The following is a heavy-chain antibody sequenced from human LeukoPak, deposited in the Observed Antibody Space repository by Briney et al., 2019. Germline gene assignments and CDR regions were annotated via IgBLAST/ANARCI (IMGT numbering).Heavy chain of an antibody. V-gene: IGHV4-34*01. CDR2: INHSGST. D-gene: IGHD1-26*01. CDR1: GGSFSGYY. CDR3: ARGRVGHYYYYGMDV. J-gene: IGHJ6*02. Sequence: PSETLSLTCAVYGGSFSGYYWSWIRQPPGKGLEWIGEINHSGSTNYNPSLKGRLTISVDTSKNQFSLKLSSVTAADTAVYYCARGRVGHYYYYGMDVWGQGTTVTVSS.